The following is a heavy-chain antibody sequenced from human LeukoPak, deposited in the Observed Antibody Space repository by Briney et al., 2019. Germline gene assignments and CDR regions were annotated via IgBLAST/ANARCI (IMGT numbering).Heavy chain of an antibody. V-gene: IGHV3-7*01. Sequence: GGSLRLSCAASGFTFSSYWMSWVRQAPGKGLEWVANIKQDGSEKYYVDSVKGRFTISRDNAKNSLYLQMNSLRAEDTAVYYCARDLIIAVAGTFYYYYGMDVWGQGTTVTVSS. CDR3: ARDLIIAVAGTFYYYYGMDV. J-gene: IGHJ6*02. D-gene: IGHD6-19*01. CDR1: GFTFSSYW. CDR2: IKQDGSEK.